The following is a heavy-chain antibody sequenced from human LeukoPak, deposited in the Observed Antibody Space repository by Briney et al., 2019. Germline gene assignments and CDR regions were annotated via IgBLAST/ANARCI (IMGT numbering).Heavy chain of an antibody. V-gene: IGHV1-46*01. Sequence: ASVKVSCKASGYTFTSYYMHWVRQAPGQGLGWMGIINPSGGSTSYAQKFQGRVTMTRDTSTSTVYMELSSLRSEDTAVYYCARTIVGARRVVDDAFDIWGQGTMVTVSS. CDR1: GYTFTSYY. J-gene: IGHJ3*02. D-gene: IGHD1-26*01. CDR2: INPSGGST. CDR3: ARTIVGARRVVDDAFDI.